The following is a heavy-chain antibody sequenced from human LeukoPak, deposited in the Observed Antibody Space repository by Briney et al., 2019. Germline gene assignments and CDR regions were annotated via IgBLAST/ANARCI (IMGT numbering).Heavy chain of an antibody. CDR2: ISSSSSTI. CDR1: GFTFSSYS. J-gene: IGHJ6*03. V-gene: IGHV3-48*01. Sequence: GGSLRLSCAASGFTFSSYSVNWVRQAPGKGLEWVSYISSSSSTIYYADSVKGRFTISRDNAKNSLYLQMNSLRAEDTAVYYCAREHYFYHMDGWGEGTTVTVSS. CDR3: AREHYFYHMDG.